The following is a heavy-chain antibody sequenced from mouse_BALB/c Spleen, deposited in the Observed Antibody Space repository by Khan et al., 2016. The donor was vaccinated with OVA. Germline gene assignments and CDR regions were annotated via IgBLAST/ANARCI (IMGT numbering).Heavy chain of an antibody. Sequence: VQLQQSGPELVKPGASMKISCKASGYSFTDYTMNWVKQSHGKNLEWIGLINPYNAVTNYNQTFKGKATLTVDKSSNTAYMDLLSLTLEDSAVYYCTRSGDAGFAYWGQGTLVIVSA. V-gene: IGHV1-18*01. D-gene: IGHD1-3*01. J-gene: IGHJ3*01. CDR2: INPYNAVT. CDR1: GYSFTDYT. CDR3: TRSGDAGFAY.